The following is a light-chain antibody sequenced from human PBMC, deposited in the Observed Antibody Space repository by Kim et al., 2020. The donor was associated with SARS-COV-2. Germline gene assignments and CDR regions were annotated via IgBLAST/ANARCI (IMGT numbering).Light chain of an antibody. V-gene: IGKV3-20*01. J-gene: IGKJ1*01. Sequence: EIVLTQSPGTLSLSPGERATLSCRASQSVSSSYLAWYQQKPGQAPRLLIYGASSRATGIPDRFSGSGSGTDFTLTISRLEPEDFAVYYCQQYGSSPWTFGRGDTGDIK. CDR2: GAS. CDR3: QQYGSSPWT. CDR1: QSVSSSY.